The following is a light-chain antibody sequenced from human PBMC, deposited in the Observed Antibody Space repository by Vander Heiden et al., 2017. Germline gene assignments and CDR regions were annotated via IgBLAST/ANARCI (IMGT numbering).Light chain of an antibody. Sequence: QSVLTQPPSASGTPGQRVTISCSGSCSIIGSNDVYWYQQPPGTAPKLLIYRNNQRPSGAPDRFSCSKSGTAASLAISGLRSEDEADYYCAAWDDSLSGRVFGGGTKLTVL. CDR2: RNN. V-gene: IGLV1-47*01. CDR1: CSIIGSND. J-gene: IGLJ2*01. CDR3: AAWDDSLSGRV.